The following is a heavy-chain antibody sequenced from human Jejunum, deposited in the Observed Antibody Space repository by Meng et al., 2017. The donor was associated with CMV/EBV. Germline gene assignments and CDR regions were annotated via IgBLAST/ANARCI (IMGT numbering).Heavy chain of an antibody. CDR1: GVSITHSY. J-gene: IGHJ5*02. V-gene: IGHV4-59*01. CDR2: RYYSETP. CDR3: ATTLYPVAYLNSFDP. Sequence: SGVSITHSYVSWIRQAPGKGLEWIVYRYYSETPYYSHSLRGRVLISADTTRNHFSLTLTSVTAADTAVYFCATTLYPVAYLNSFDPWGQGTLVTVSS. D-gene: IGHD6-19*01.